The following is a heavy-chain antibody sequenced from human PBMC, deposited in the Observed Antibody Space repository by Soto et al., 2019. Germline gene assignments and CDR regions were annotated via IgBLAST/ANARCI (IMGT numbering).Heavy chain of an antibody. D-gene: IGHD7-27*01. Sequence: SETLSLTCTVSGGSISSYYWSWIRQPPGKGLEWIGYIYYSGSTNYNPSLKSRVTISVDTSKNQFSLNLSSVTAADTAVYYCARYGRLTGAFDIWGQGTMVTVSS. J-gene: IGHJ3*02. CDR1: GGSISSYY. V-gene: IGHV4-59*08. CDR2: IYYSGST. CDR3: ARYGRLTGAFDI.